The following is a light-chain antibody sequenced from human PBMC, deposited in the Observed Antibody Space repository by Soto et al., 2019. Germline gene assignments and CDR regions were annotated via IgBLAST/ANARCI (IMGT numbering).Light chain of an antibody. CDR1: QSISTY. J-gene: IGKJ4*01. CDR2: DAS. V-gene: IGKV3-11*01. CDR3: QQRSNWPPP. Sequence: EGVLTQSPATLSLSPGERATLSCRTSQSISTYLAWYQQKPGQAPRLLIYDASRRATGIPARFSGSGSGTDFTLTISSLEPEDGAVYYCQQRSNWPPPFGGGTKVEI.